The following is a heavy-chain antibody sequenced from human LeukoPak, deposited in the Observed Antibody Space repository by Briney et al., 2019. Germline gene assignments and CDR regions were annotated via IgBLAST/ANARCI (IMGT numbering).Heavy chain of an antibody. V-gene: IGHV1-69*01. CDR3: ARGVAGYCSSTICYPFDL. Sequence: SVKVSCKASGGTFISYAISWVRQAPGQGVEWMGGIIPIFGTANYAQKFQGRVTITADESTSTAYMELSSLRSADTAVSYCARGVAGYCSSTICYPFDLWGQGTLVTVSS. D-gene: IGHD2-2*01. CDR1: GGTFISYA. J-gene: IGHJ5*02. CDR2: IIPIFGTA.